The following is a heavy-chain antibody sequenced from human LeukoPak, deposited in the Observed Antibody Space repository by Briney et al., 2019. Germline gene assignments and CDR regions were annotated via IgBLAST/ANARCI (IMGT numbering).Heavy chain of an antibody. CDR2: IYTSGST. Sequence: SQTLSLTCTVSGGSISSGSYYWSWIRQPAGKGLEWIGRIYTSGSTNYNPSLKSRVTISVDTSKNQFSLKLTSVTAADTAVYYCARDRPYDFSHYKWFDPWGQGTLVTVSS. J-gene: IGHJ5*02. D-gene: IGHD3-3*01. V-gene: IGHV4-61*02. CDR1: GGSISSGSYY. CDR3: ARDRPYDFSHYKWFDP.